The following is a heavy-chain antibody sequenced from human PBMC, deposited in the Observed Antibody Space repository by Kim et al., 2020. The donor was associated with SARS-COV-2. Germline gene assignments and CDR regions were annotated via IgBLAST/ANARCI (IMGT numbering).Heavy chain of an antibody. CDR2: IYTSGST. CDR1: GGSISSGSYY. J-gene: IGHJ4*02. Sequence: SETLSLTCTVSGGSISSGSYYWSWIRQPAGKGLEWIGRIYTSGSTNYNPSLKSRVTISVDTSKNQFSLKLSSVTAADTAVYYCARGGIAAAGINDYWGQGTLVTVSS. V-gene: IGHV4-61*02. D-gene: IGHD6-13*01. CDR3: ARGGIAAAGINDY.